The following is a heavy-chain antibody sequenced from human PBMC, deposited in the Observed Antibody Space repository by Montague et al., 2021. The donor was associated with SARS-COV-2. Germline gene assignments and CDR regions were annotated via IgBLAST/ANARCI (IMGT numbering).Heavy chain of an antibody. J-gene: IGHJ1*01. CDR1: GDSVSSDTAA. V-gene: IGHV6-1*01. CDR3: ARDGDSGGTWYSFLQN. CDR2: TFYRSQWHT. D-gene: IGHD6-13*01. Sequence: CAISGDSVSSDTAAWHWIRQSPSRGLEWLGRTFYRSQWHTDSAASVRSRISFSGDISKNQFSLHLNSVTPEDTAIYYCARDGDSGGTWYSFLQNWGQGTLVIVSS.